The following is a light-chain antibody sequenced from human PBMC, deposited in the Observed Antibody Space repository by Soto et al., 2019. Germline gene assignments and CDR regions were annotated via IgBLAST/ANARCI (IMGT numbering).Light chain of an antibody. V-gene: IGLV2-14*01. CDR2: NVS. J-gene: IGLJ1*01. Sequence: QSALTQPVSVSVSPGQSITISCTGTSSDVGGYNYVSWYQQHPGKAPTLMIYNVSTRPSGVSNRCAGSKSGNTASLTISALQAKDEAEYSCSSYTSSSTLGVFGTGTKLTVL. CDR1: SSDVGGYNY. CDR3: SSYTSSSTLGV.